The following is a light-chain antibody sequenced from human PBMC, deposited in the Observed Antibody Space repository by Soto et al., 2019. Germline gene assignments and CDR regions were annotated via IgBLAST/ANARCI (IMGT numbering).Light chain of an antibody. V-gene: IGLV2-14*01. CDR3: QSFGSSLSGYV. Sequence: QSVLTQPASVSGSPGQSTTISCTGTSSDIGSYNYVAWYQQFPGKTPKLIIYEVRNRPSGVSFRFSGSKSGNTASLTISGLQAEDEADYYCQSFGSSLSGYVFGTGTKVTVL. CDR2: EVR. CDR1: SSDIGSYNY. J-gene: IGLJ1*01.